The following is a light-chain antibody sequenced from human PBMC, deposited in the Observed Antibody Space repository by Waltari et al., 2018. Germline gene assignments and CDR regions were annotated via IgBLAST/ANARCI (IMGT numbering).Light chain of an antibody. Sequence: SSELTQDPAVPVALGQAVRITCQGDSLRTYYASWYQQKPGQAPVLVIYGKSNRPSGLPARFSGSSSGNTASLTISGAQAEDEADYYCASRDSSGNHAVFGGGTKLTVL. CDR1: SLRTYY. CDR3: ASRDSSGNHAV. J-gene: IGLJ2*01. CDR2: GKS. V-gene: IGLV3-19*01.